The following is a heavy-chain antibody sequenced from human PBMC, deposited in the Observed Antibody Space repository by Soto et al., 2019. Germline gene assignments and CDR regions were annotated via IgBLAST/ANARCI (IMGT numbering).Heavy chain of an antibody. D-gene: IGHD3-22*01. CDR1: GGSFSGYY. CDR3: ARLLYYYDSSGYHTH. J-gene: IGHJ4*02. CDR2: INHSGST. Sequence: SETLSLTCAVYGGSFSGYYWSWIRQPPGKGLEWIGEINHSGSTNYNPPLKSRVTISVDTSKNQFSLKLSSVTAADTAVYYCARLLYYYDSSGYHTHWGQGTLVTVSS. V-gene: IGHV4-34*01.